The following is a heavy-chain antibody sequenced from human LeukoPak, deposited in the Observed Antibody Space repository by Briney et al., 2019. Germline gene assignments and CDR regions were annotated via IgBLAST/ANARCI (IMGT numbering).Heavy chain of an antibody. V-gene: IGHV3-9*01. CDR3: AKSAGGYYSANDY. Sequence: PGRSLRLSCAASGFTFDDYAMHWVRQDPGKGLECVAGISWNSGRIGYADSVKGRFTISRDNAKNSLYLQMNSLRAEDTALYYCAKSAGGYYSANDYWGQGTLVTVSS. J-gene: IGHJ4*02. D-gene: IGHD3-22*01. CDR1: GFTFDDYA. CDR2: ISWNSGRI.